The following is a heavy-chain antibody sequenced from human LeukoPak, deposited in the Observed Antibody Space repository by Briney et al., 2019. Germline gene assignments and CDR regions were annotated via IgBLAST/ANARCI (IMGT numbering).Heavy chain of an antibody. J-gene: IGHJ5*02. CDR3: ARLTPGKNWFDP. D-gene: IGHD3-10*01. CDR1: GYSINSAYY. Sequence: SETLSLTCAVSGYSINSAYYWGWIRQPPGKGLEWIGSMYHSGITYYNPSLKSRVTISADTSKNQFSLKLNSVTAADTAVYYCARLTPGKNWFDPWGQGTLVTVSS. V-gene: IGHV4-38-2*01. CDR2: MYHSGIT.